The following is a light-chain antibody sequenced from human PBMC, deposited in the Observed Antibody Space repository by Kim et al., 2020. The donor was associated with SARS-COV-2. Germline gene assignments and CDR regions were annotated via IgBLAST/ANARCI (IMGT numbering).Light chain of an antibody. CDR3: NSRDSNDNVV. CDR2: GKN. CDR1: SLRNYY. J-gene: IGLJ2*01. V-gene: IGLV3-19*01. Sequence: VALGQTVRITCQGDSLRNYYASWYQQKPGQAPVLVAYGKNNRPSGIPDRFSGSYSGNTASLTITGTQAGDEADYYCNSRDSNDNVVFGGGTQLTVL.